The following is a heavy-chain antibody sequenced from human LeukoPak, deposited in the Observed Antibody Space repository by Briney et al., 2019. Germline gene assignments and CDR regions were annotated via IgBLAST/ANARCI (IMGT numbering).Heavy chain of an antibody. CDR3: AKDMVKAARPDWYFDL. CDR2: ISWDGGST. D-gene: IGHD6-6*01. J-gene: IGHJ2*01. CDR1: GFTFDDYT. V-gene: IGHV3-43*01. Sequence: GGSLRLSCAASGFTFDDYTMHWVRQAPGKGLEWDSLISWDGGSTYYADSVKGRFTISRDNSKNSLYLQMNSLRTEDTALYYCAKDMVKAARPDWYFDLWGRGTLVTVSS.